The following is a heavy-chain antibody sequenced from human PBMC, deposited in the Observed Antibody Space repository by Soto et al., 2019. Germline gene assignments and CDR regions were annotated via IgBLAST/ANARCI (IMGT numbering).Heavy chain of an antibody. J-gene: IGHJ5*02. CDR1: GSTFPSYV. Sequence: ASVKVSCPASGSTFPSYVISWVRQANGQGLEWMGWISAYNGNTNYAQKLQGRVTMTTDTSTSTAYMELRSLRSDDTAVYYCATDGYDILTGYCFDPWGQGTLVTVSS. D-gene: IGHD3-9*01. CDR3: ATDGYDILTGYCFDP. V-gene: IGHV1-18*01. CDR2: ISAYNGNT.